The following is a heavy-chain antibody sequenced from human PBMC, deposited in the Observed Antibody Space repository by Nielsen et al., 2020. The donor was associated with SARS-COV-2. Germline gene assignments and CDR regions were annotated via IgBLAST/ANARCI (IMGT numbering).Heavy chain of an antibody. CDR3: AKDETTSGVNFFHY. Sequence: GESLKISCAASGFTFSKYAMSWVCQSPGKGLEWVSGIFSNGAAAWYAESVKGRFTISRDNSKNTLYLQLNSLRAEDTAIYYCAKDETTSGVNFFHYWGQGALVTVSS. D-gene: IGHD7-27*01. J-gene: IGHJ4*02. V-gene: IGHV3-23*01. CDR2: IFSNGAAA. CDR1: GFTFSKYA.